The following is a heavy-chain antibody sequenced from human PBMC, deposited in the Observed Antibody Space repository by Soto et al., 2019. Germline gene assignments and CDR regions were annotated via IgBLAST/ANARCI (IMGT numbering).Heavy chain of an antibody. J-gene: IGHJ1*01. V-gene: IGHV4-34*01. D-gene: IGHD1-7*01. CDR1: CGSFSGYY. CDR3: ARDLHGTPDIQK. CDR2: INHSGST. Sequence: SETLSLTCAVYCGSFSGYYWTWIRQPPGTGLEWIGEINHSGSTNYNPSLKSRVTISIDTSKNQFSLKLTSVTAADTAIYYCARDLHGTPDIQKWGQGALVTVSS.